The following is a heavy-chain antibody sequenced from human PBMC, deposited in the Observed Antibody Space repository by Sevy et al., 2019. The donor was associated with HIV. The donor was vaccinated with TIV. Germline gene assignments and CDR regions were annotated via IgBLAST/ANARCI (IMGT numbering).Heavy chain of an antibody. Sequence: GGSLRLSCAASEFTFCSYEMNWVRQAPGKGLEWVSYISSSGSLIYYADSVKGRFTISRDNAKNSLYLQMNSLRAEDTAVYYCAGGVVIGTTFDYWGQGTLVTVSS. D-gene: IGHD3-22*01. CDR1: EFTFCSYE. CDR3: AGGVVIGTTFDY. V-gene: IGHV3-48*03. J-gene: IGHJ4*02. CDR2: ISSSGSLI.